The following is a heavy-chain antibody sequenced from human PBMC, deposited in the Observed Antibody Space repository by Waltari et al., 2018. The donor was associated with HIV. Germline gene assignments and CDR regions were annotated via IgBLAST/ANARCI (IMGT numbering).Heavy chain of an antibody. J-gene: IGHJ4*02. V-gene: IGHV3-33*01. CDR3: ARDRGGSSSLVLDS. Sequence: QVQLVESGGGVVQPGRSLRLSCAASGFPFKNYGMNWVRQAPGKGLEWVAVIWYDGSNKYYADSVKGRFTISRDNSKNRLYPQMNSLRAEDTAVYYCARDRGGSSSLVLDSWGQGTLVTVSS. CDR2: IWYDGSNK. D-gene: IGHD6-6*01. CDR1: GFPFKNYG.